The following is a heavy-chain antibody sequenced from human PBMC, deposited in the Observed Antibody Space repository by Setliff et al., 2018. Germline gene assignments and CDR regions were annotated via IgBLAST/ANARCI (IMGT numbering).Heavy chain of an antibody. V-gene: IGHV3-23*01. Sequence: GGSLRLSCAASGFTFNTYAMSWVRQPPGKGLEWVSSISDTAIGIYYASSVRGRFTISRDNSKKTLFLQMNSLRVEDTAIYYCAKDVVGYSSTWPKRDYFDYWGQGTLVTVSS. CDR1: GFTFNTYA. D-gene: IGHD6-13*01. CDR3: AKDVVGYSSTWPKRDYFDY. J-gene: IGHJ4*02. CDR2: ISDTAIGI.